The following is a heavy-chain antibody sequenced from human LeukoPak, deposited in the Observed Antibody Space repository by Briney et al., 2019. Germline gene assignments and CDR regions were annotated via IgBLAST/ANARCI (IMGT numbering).Heavy chain of an antibody. CDR1: GGFLSIYY. V-gene: IGHV4-59*01. CDR3: ARGSGYYLDFDY. D-gene: IGHD3-22*01. J-gene: IGHJ4*02. Sequence: SETLSLTCTVSGGFLSIYYWSWVRQPPGEGREWIGYIYYSGSTNYNPSLKSRVTISVDTAKNRFSLKLSSVTAADTAVYYCARGSGYYLDFDYWGQGTLVTVSS. CDR2: IYYSGST.